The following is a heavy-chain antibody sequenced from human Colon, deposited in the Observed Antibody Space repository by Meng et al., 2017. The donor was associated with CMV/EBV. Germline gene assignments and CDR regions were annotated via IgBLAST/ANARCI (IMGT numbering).Heavy chain of an antibody. D-gene: IGHD2-2*01. J-gene: IGHJ4*02. CDR3: VRESEDIVIVPSAVSLQY. V-gene: IGHV1-18*01. CDR1: FTTSG. CDR2: ISAYYGYT. Sequence: FTTSGISWVRQAPGQWFEWMGWISAYYGYTNYAQRFQGRVSMTRDTSATTVYMELRSLRSDDSAIYYCVRESEDIVIVPSAVSLQYWGQGTLVTVSS.